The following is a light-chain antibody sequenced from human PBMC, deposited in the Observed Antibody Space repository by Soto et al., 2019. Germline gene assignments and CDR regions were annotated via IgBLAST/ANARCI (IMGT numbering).Light chain of an antibody. CDR2: KAS. Sequence: DIQMTQSPSTLSASVGDRVTITCRASQSISSWLAWYQQKPGKAPKLLIYKASSLESGVPSRFSGSGSGTEFTLTISRLQPEDFATYYCQQYHVFWTFGQGTKVDIK. CDR1: QSISSW. CDR3: QQYHVFWT. V-gene: IGKV1-5*03. J-gene: IGKJ1*01.